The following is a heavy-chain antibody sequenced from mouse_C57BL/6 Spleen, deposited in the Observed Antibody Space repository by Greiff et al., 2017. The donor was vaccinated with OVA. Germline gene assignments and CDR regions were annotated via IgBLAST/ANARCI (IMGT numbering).Heavy chain of an antibody. CDR3: AKSRIYYYAMDY. J-gene: IGHJ4*01. CDR2: INPSNGGT. V-gene: IGHV1-53*01. Sequence: QVQLQQPGTELVKPGASVKLSCKASGYTFTSYWMHWVKQRPGQGLEWIGNINPSNGGTNYNEKFKSNATLTVDKSSSTAYMQLSSLTSEDSAVYYCAKSRIYYYAMDYWGQGTSVTVSS. CDR1: GYTFTSYW.